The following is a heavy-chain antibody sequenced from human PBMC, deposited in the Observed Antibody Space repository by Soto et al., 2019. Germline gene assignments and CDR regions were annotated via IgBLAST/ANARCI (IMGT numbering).Heavy chain of an antibody. V-gene: IGHV2-5*02. CDR2: IYWDDDK. CDR1: GFSLSTSGVG. CDR3: AHSMVDYCISTSCYLGMMTTVTTYYFDY. D-gene: IGHD2-2*01. J-gene: IGHJ4*02. Sequence: SGPTLVNPTQTLTLTCTFSGFSLSTSGVGVGWIRQPPGKALEWLALIYWDDDKRYSPSLKSRLTITKDTSKNQVVLTMTNMDPVDTATYYCAHSMVDYCISTSCYLGMMTTVTTYYFDYWGQ.